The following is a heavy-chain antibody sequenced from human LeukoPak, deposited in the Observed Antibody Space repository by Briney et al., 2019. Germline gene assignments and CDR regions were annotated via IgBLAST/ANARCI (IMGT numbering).Heavy chain of an antibody. J-gene: IGHJ4*02. V-gene: IGHV3-74*01. Sequence: GGSLRLSCAASGFTFSSYWMHWVRQAPGKGLVWVPYSDGSSTNYADSVKGRFTISRDNAKNTLYLQMNSLRAEDTAVYYCARGGVGAVFDYWGQGTLVTVSS. CDR2: YSDGSST. D-gene: IGHD1-26*01. CDR3: ARGGVGAVFDY. CDR1: GFTFSSYW.